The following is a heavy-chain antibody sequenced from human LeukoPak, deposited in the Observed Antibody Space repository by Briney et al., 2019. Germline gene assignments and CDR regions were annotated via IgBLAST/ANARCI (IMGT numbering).Heavy chain of an antibody. CDR3: AKDRRGIAAAGYFDY. Sequence: TGGSLRLSCAASGFTFSSSAMSWVRQVPGKGLEWVSGISASGGSTYYADSVRGRFTISRDNSKNTLYVQMNSLRAEDTAVYYCAKDRRGIAAAGYFDYWGQGTLVTVSS. CDR2: ISASGGST. D-gene: IGHD6-13*01. CDR1: GFTFSSSA. V-gene: IGHV3-23*01. J-gene: IGHJ4*02.